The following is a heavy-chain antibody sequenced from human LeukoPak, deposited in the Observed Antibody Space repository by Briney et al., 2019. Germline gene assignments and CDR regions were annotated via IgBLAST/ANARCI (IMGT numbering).Heavy chain of an antibody. V-gene: IGHV5-51*01. Sequence: GESLKISCKGSGYGFTSYWIGWVRQMPGKGLEWMGIIYPGDSDTRYSPSFQGQVTISADKSISTAYLQWSSLKASDTAMYYCARLGVLRYFDWLGMDVWGKGTTVTISS. D-gene: IGHD3-9*01. J-gene: IGHJ6*03. CDR3: ARLGVLRYFDWLGMDV. CDR1: GYGFTSYW. CDR2: IYPGDSDT.